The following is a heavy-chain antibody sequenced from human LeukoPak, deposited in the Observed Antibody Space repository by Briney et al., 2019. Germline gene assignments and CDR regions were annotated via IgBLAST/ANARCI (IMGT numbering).Heavy chain of an antibody. J-gene: IGHJ4*02. Sequence: TGGSLRLSRVASGFTFSSCAVSWVRQAPGKGLEWVSGISGSGDSIYYADAVKGRFSISRDNSKNTLFLQLNSLRAEDTAVYYCARSPSSGWYYFDFWGQGTLVTVSS. CDR3: ARSPSSGWYYFDF. V-gene: IGHV3-23*01. CDR1: GFTFSSCA. CDR2: ISGSGDSI. D-gene: IGHD6-19*01.